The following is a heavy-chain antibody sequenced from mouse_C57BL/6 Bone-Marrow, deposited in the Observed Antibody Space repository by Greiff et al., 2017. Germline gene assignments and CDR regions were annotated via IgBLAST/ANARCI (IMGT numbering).Heavy chain of an antibody. CDR3: AKFVTAVVAPALDV. D-gene: IGHD1-1*01. Sequence: VQLQQPGAELVKPGASVKVSCKASGYTFTSYWMHWVKQRPGQGLEWIGRIHPSDSDTNYNQKFKGKATLTVDKSSSTANMQLSSLTSEDPAVYYWAKFVTAVVAPALDVWGTGTTVTVSS. CDR1: GYTFTSYW. CDR2: IHPSDSDT. J-gene: IGHJ1*03. V-gene: IGHV1-74*01.